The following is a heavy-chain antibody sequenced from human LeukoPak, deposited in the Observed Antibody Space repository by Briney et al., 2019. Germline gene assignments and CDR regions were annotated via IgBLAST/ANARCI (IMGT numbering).Heavy chain of an antibody. V-gene: IGHV3-30-3*01. CDR2: ISSGGSLE. J-gene: IGHJ4*02. D-gene: IGHD2-2*01. Sequence: GRSLRLSCAASGFTFSSYAMHWVRQAPGKGLEWLAVISSGGSLEYYADSVKGRFTISRDNSKYTLYLQMNSLRPEDTAVYYCARDPVPAAARHFDYWGQGTLVTVSS. CDR3: ARDPVPAAARHFDY. CDR1: GFTFSSYA.